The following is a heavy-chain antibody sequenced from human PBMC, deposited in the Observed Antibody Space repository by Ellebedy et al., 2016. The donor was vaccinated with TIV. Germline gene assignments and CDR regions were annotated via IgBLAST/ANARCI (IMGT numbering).Heavy chain of an antibody. V-gene: IGHV1-18*01. CDR2: ISAYNGNT. CDR1: GYTFINYG. D-gene: IGHD3-10*01. J-gene: IGHJ4*02. Sequence: ASVKVSCKASGYTFINYGISWVRQAPGQGLEWMGWISAYNGNTNYAQKFQGRVTMTRDTSTSTVYMELSSLRSEDTAVYYCARAHYGSGSYSHFDYWGQGTLVTVSS. CDR3: ARAHYGSGSYSHFDY.